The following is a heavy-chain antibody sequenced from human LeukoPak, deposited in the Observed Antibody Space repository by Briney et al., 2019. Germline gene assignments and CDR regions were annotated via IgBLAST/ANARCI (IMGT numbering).Heavy chain of an antibody. V-gene: IGHV1-18*01. CDR2: ISAYNGNT. Sequence: GASVKLSCKASGYTFTSYGISWVRQAPGQGLEWMGWISAYNGNTNYAQTLQGRVTMTTDTSTSTVYMELRSLRSDDTAVYYCARDLGDCSGGSCQNWFDPWGQGTLVTVSS. J-gene: IGHJ5*02. CDR1: GYTFTSYG. CDR3: ARDLGDCSGGSCQNWFDP. D-gene: IGHD2-15*01.